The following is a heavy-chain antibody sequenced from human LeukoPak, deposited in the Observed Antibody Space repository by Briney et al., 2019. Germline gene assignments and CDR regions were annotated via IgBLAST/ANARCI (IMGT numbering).Heavy chain of an antibody. V-gene: IGHV1-8*03. CDR1: GYTFTSYD. CDR2: MNPNSGNT. D-gene: IGHD6-19*01. J-gene: IGHJ5*02. Sequence: ASVKVSCKASGYTFTSYDINWVRQATGQGLEWMGWMNPNSGNTGYAQKFQGRVTITTDESTSTAYMELSSLRSEDTAVYYCAIGYSSGGNWFDPWGQGTLVTVSS. CDR3: AIGYSSGGNWFDP.